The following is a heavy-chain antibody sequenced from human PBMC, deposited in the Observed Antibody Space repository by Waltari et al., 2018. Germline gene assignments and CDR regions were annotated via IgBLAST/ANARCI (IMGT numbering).Heavy chain of an antibody. Sequence: QVQLVESGGGVVQPGRSLRLSCAASGFTFSSYGMHWVRQDPGKGLEWVAVIWYDGSNKYYADSVKGRFTISRDNSKNTLYLQMNSLRAEDTAMYYCAKVGYDSSGYYYYYYYMDVWGKGTTVTVSS. CDR3: AKVGYDSSGYYYYYYYMDV. CDR1: GFTFSSYG. D-gene: IGHD3-22*01. J-gene: IGHJ6*03. V-gene: IGHV3-30*18. CDR2: IWYDGSNK.